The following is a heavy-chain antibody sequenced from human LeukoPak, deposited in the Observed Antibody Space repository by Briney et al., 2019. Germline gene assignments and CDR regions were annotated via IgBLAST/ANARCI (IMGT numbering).Heavy chain of an antibody. Sequence: GGSLRLSCAASGFTFSSYSMNWVRQAPGKGLEWVSSISSSGNNKYYAESVKGRFTISRDNAKNSLYLQMNSLRVEDTAAYHCARYNNYGTGSDYWGQGTLVTVSS. V-gene: IGHV3-21*06. D-gene: IGHD5-24*01. J-gene: IGHJ4*02. CDR2: ISSSGNNK. CDR3: ARYNNYGTGSDY. CDR1: GFTFSSYS.